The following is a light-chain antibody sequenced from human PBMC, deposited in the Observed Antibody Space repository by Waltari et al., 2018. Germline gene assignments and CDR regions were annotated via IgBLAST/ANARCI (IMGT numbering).Light chain of an antibody. CDR2: KSS. Sequence: DIQLTQSPSTLSASIGDRVTITCRASQHISEWLAWYQQKPGKAPKLLIYKSSSSGSGVSSRFTGSGSGTDFTLTISGLQPDDFATYYCHHYDGYSRTFGQGTRVEVK. J-gene: IGKJ1*01. V-gene: IGKV1-5*03. CDR1: QHISEW. CDR3: HHYDGYSRT.